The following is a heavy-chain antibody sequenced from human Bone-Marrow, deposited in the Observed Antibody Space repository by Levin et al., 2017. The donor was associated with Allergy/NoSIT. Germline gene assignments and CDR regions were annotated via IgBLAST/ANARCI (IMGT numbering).Heavy chain of an antibody. V-gene: IGHV3-30*18. J-gene: IGHJ5*02. D-gene: IGHD6-13*01. CDR2: ISYDGSNK. CDR1: GFTFSSYG. CDR3: AKIPEGSSWYDNWFDP. Sequence: PGGSLRLSCAASGFTFSSYGMHWVRQAPGKGLEWVAVISYDGSNKYYADSVKGRFTISRDNSKNTLYLQMNSLRAEDTAVYYCAKIPEGSSWYDNWFDPWGQGTLVTVSS.